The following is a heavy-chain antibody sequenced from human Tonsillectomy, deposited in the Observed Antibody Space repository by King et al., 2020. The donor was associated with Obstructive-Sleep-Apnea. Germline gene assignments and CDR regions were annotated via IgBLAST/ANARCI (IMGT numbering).Heavy chain of an antibody. Sequence: VQLKESGPGLVKPSGTLSLICAVSGGSISNSNWWSWVRQPPGKGLEWIGEIYHSGNTKYNPSLKSRVTISVDKSKNQFSLKLSFVTAADTAVYYCARDSRVAAARTGYGMDVWGQGTPVTVSS. V-gene: IGHV4-4*02. CDR2: IYHSGNT. CDR3: ARDSRVAAARTGYGMDV. J-gene: IGHJ6*02. CDR1: GGSISNSNW. D-gene: IGHD6-13*01.